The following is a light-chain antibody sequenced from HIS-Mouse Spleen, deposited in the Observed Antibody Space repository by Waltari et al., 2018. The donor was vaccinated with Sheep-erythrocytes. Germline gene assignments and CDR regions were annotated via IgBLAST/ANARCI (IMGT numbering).Light chain of an antibody. CDR3: AAWDDSLNGPV. V-gene: IGLV1-44*01. J-gene: IGLJ3*02. Sequence: QSVLTQPPSASGTPGQRVTIPCSASSPNLGRNTLNWYQQLPGTAPKLFIYSNNQRPSGVPDRLSGSKSGTSASLAISGLQSEDEADYYCAAWDDSLNGPVFGGGTKLTVL. CDR2: SNN. CDR1: SPNLGRNT.